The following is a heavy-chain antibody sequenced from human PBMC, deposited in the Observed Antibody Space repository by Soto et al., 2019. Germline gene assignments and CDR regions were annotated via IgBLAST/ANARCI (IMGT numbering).Heavy chain of an antibody. CDR1: GGSFSGYY. CDR2: INHSGST. J-gene: IGHJ4*02. V-gene: IGHV4-34*01. CDR3: ARANRGYSYADGFDY. D-gene: IGHD5-18*01. Sequence: SETLSLTCAVYGGSFSGYYWSWIRQPPGKGLEWIGEINHSGSTNYNPSLKSRVTISVDTSKNQFSLKLSSVTAADTAVYYCARANRGYSYADGFDYWGQGTLVTVSS.